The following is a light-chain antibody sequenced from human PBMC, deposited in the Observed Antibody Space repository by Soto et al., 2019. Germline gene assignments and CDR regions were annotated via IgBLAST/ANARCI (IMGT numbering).Light chain of an antibody. CDR3: LSYAGNGIWL. CDR2: EVT. J-gene: IGLJ2*01. CDR1: RSDVGSYNS. Sequence: QSALTQPASVSGSPGQSITISCTGTRSDVGSYNSIAWYQQHPGKAPRVVIFEVTKRPSGISDRFSGSKSGYTASLRISGLEAEDEADYFSLSYAGNGIWLFGGGTKLPAL. V-gene: IGLV2-23*02.